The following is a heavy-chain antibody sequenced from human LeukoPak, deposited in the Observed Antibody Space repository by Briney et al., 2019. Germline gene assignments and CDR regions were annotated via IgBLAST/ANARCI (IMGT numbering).Heavy chain of an antibody. CDR2: ISSSGDYL. V-gene: IGHV3-21*04. Sequence: KPGGSLRLSCAASGFIFRSYSINWVRQAPGKGLKWVSSISSSGDYLYYADSVKGRFTISRDKAKNTLYLQMNSLRAEDTAVYYCAKFSSMFYDFWSGYSTNHYFDSWGQGTLVTVSS. CDR3: AKFSSMFYDFWSGYSTNHYFDS. J-gene: IGHJ4*02. D-gene: IGHD3-3*01. CDR1: GFIFRSYS.